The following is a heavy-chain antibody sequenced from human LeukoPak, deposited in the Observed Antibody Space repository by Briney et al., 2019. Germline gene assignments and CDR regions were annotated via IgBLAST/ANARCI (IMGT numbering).Heavy chain of an antibody. D-gene: IGHD2-15*01. Sequence: ETLSLTCAVYGESLNSYYWSWIRQPPGKGLEWIGGIYESGSTEYNPSLKSRVTISMVPSKQQFSLSLTSVTAADTAAYYCARGAWATRLGSWGLGTPVIVSS. V-gene: IGHV4-34*01. CDR1: GESLNSYY. CDR3: ARGAWATRLGS. J-gene: IGHJ4*02. CDR2: IYESGST.